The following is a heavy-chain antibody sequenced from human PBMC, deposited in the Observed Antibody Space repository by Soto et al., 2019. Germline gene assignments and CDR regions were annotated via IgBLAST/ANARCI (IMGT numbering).Heavy chain of an antibody. V-gene: IGHV4-39*01. CDR2: IYYSGST. CDR1: GGSISSSSYY. Sequence: SETLSLTCTVSGGSISSSSYYWGWIRQPPGKGLEWIGSIYYSGSTYYNPSLKSRVTISVDTSKNQFSRKLSSVTAADTAVYYCARRVRGGAFDIWGQGTMVTVSS. D-gene: IGHD3-10*02. J-gene: IGHJ3*02. CDR3: ARRVRGGAFDI.